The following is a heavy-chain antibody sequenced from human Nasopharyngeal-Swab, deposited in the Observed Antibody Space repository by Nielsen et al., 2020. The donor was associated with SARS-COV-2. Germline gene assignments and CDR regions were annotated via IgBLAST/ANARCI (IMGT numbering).Heavy chain of an antibody. V-gene: IGHV3-30*04. CDR1: GFTFSSYA. Sequence: GGSLRLSCAASGFTFSSYAMHWVRQAPGKGLEWVAVISYDGSNKYYADSVKCRFTISRDNSKNTLYLQMNSLRAEDTAVYYCARTLGGYYYFDYWGQGTLVTVSS. CDR3: ARTLGGYYYFDY. J-gene: IGHJ4*02. CDR2: ISYDGSNK. D-gene: IGHD3-22*01.